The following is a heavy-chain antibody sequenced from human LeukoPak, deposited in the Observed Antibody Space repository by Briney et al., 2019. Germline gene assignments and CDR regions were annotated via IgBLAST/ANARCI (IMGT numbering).Heavy chain of an antibody. Sequence: GGSLRLSCAASGFTFSSYSMNWVRQAPGKGLEWVSFIRSSSSYIYYADSVKGRFTISRDNAKNSLYLQMNSLRAEDTAVYYCVNIGEYYYDSSGYYYLDCWGQGTLVTVSS. J-gene: IGHJ4*02. CDR3: VNIGEYYYDSSGYYYLDC. D-gene: IGHD3-22*01. CDR1: GFTFSSYS. CDR2: IRSSSSYI. V-gene: IGHV3-21*01.